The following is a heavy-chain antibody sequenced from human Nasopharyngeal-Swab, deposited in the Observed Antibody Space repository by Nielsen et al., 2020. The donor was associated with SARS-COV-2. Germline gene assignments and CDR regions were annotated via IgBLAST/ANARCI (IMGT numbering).Heavy chain of an antibody. CDR2: MSGDGSEK. J-gene: IGHJ4*02. CDR1: GFYFSIYS. D-gene: IGHD1-14*01. CDR3: ARNHTGPS. Sequence: GESLKISCAASGFYFSIYSMVWVRQAPGKGLEWVAAMSGDGSEKNYADSVTGRFTISKDNSKNPLYLQMNSLRPDDTAVYFCARNHTGPSWGQGTLVTVSS. V-gene: IGHV3-30*03.